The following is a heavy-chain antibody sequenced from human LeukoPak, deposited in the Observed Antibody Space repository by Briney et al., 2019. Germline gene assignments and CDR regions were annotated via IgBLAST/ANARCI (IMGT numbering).Heavy chain of an antibody. V-gene: IGHV4-59*01. CDR2: IYYSGST. J-gene: IGHJ4*02. Sequence: SETLSLTCTVSGDSISSYYWSWIRQPPGKGLEWIGYIYYSGSTNYNPSLKSRVTISVDTSKNQFSLKLSSVTAADTAVYYCARAGSGDTAMVAHWGQGTLVTVSS. D-gene: IGHD5-18*01. CDR1: GDSISSYY. CDR3: ARAGSGDTAMVAH.